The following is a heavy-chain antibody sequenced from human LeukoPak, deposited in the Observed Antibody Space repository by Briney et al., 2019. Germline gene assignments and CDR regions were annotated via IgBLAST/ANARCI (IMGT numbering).Heavy chain of an antibody. D-gene: IGHD5-12*01. Sequence: GGSLRLSCSASGFTFSSYVKHWVRQAPGKGLEWVAVISYDGSNKYYADSVKGRFTISRDNSKNTLSLQMNSLRAEDTAVYYCAGGYSGYDPSYYYGMDVWGQGTTVTVSS. CDR3: AGGYSGYDPSYYYGMDV. CDR2: ISYDGSNK. CDR1: GFTFSSYV. J-gene: IGHJ6*02. V-gene: IGHV3-30-3*01.